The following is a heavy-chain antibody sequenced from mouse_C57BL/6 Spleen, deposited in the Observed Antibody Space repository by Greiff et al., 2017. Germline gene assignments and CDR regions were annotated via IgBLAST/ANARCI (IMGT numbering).Heavy chain of an antibody. CDR2: INPSNGGT. V-gene: IGHV1-53*01. Sequence: QVHVKQPGTELVKPGASVKLSCKASGYTFTSYWMHWVKQRPGQGLEWIGNINPSNGGTNYNEKFKSKATLTVDKSSSTAYMQLSSLTSEDSAVYYCARRRIYYDYDDGAMDYWGQGTSVTVSS. D-gene: IGHD2-4*01. CDR1: GYTFTSYW. CDR3: ARRRIYYDYDDGAMDY. J-gene: IGHJ4*01.